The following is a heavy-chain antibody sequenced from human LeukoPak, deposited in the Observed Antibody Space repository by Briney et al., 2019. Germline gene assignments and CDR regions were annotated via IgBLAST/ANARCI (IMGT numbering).Heavy chain of an antibody. Sequence: GGSLRLSCAASGFTFTSYGMHWVRQAPGKGLEWVAVIWYDGSNKYYADSVKGRFTISRDNSKNTLYLQMDSLRAEVTAVYFCAKGYMSGSYYAALDYWGRGTLVTVSS. CDR2: IWYDGSNK. CDR3: AKGYMSGSYYAALDY. J-gene: IGHJ4*02. V-gene: IGHV3-33*06. CDR1: GFTFTSYG. D-gene: IGHD1-26*01.